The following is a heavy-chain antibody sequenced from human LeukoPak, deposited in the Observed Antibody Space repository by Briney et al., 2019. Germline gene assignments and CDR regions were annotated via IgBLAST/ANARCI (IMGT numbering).Heavy chain of an antibody. Sequence: GGSLRLSCAASGFTVTSDNMNWVRQAPGKGLEWVSSISTSSSYIYYADSVKGRFTISRDNAKNSLYLQMNSLRAEDTAVYYCARGRWSFDYWGQGTLVTVSS. CDR2: ISTSSSYI. V-gene: IGHV3-21*01. D-gene: IGHD5-24*01. J-gene: IGHJ4*02. CDR1: GFTVTSDN. CDR3: ARGRWSFDY.